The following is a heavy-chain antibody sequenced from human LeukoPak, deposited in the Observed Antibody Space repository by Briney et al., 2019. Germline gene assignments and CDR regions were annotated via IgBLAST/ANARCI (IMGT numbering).Heavy chain of an antibody. D-gene: IGHD3-22*01. CDR2: VSGSGGST. V-gene: IGHV3-23*01. Sequence: GGSLRLSCAASGFTFSNYAMSWVRQAPGKGLGWVSGVSGSGGSTYYADSVKGRFTISRDNSENTLYLQMNSLRADDTAVYYCAKIYFYYDSSGYLRYWGQGALVTVSS. CDR3: AKIYFYYDSSGYLRY. J-gene: IGHJ4*02. CDR1: GFTFSNYA.